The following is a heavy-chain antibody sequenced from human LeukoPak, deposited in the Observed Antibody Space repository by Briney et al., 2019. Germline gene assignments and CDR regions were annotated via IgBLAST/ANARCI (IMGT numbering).Heavy chain of an antibody. CDR3: ARGRGWFDP. Sequence: SETLSLTCAVSGGSFSGHYWNWIRQPPGKGLEWIGEINHGGSTNCNPSLKSRVTISVDTSKNQLSLKLSSVTAADTAVYYCARGRGWFDPWGQGTLVTVSS. D-gene: IGHD5-24*01. CDR1: GGSFSGHY. CDR2: INHGGST. V-gene: IGHV4-34*01. J-gene: IGHJ5*02.